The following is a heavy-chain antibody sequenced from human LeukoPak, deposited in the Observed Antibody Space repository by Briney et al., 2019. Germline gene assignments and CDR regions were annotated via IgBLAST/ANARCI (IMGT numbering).Heavy chain of an antibody. Sequence: VASVKVSCKASGFTFTSHDYNWVRQAPGQGLEWMGWMNPNSGNTGYAQKFQGRVTMTRDTSISTAYMELSSLSSEDTAVYYCARDVRGAAAADDPFDIWGQGTMVTVSS. CDR3: ARDVRGAAAADDPFDI. D-gene: IGHD6-13*01. V-gene: IGHV1-8*01. CDR2: MNPNSGNT. CDR1: GFTFTSHD. J-gene: IGHJ3*02.